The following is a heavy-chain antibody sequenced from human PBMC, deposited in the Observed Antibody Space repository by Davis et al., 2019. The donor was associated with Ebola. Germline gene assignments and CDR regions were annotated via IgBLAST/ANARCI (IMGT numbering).Heavy chain of an antibody. D-gene: IGHD2-2*01. CDR2: IFPDDSDA. J-gene: IGHJ4*02. V-gene: IGHV5-51*01. CDR3: ARQGTTSWDS. Sequence: KVSCKGSGYGFTNYWIGWVRQMPGKGLEWMGFIFPDDSDATYSPSFQGQVTFSVDKSSRTAYLHWNSLKASDTATYYCARQGTTSWDSWGQGTLVTVSS. CDR1: GYGFTNYW.